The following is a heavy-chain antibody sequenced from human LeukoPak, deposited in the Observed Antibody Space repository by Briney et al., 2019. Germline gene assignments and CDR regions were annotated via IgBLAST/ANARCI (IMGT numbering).Heavy chain of an antibody. CDR3: AKGGITARRYFDY. J-gene: IGHJ4*02. V-gene: IGHV3-30*02. Sequence: GGSLRLSCAASGFTFSSYGMHWVRQAPGKGLEWVAVIWYDGSNKYYADSVKGRFTISRDNSKNTLYLQMNSLRAEDTAVYYCAKGGITARRYFDYWGQGTLVTVSS. D-gene: IGHD6-6*01. CDR2: IWYDGSNK. CDR1: GFTFSSYG.